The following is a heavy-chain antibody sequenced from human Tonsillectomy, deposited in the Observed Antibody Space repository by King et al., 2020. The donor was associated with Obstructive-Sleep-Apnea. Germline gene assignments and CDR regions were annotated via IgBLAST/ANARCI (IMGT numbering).Heavy chain of an antibody. D-gene: IGHD6-19*01. J-gene: IGHJ4*02. CDR1: GYTFSSCN. V-gene: IGHV1-18*01. Sequence: QLVQSGAEVKKPGASVKVSCKASGYTFSSCNINWVRQAPGQGLEWMGWIRTYNGDTNFARKLQGRVTMTTDTSTSTAYMELRSLRSYDTAVFYCARELSGWSGLSTYYFDYWGQGTLVTVSS. CDR3: ARELSGWSGLSTYYFDY. CDR2: IRTYNGDT.